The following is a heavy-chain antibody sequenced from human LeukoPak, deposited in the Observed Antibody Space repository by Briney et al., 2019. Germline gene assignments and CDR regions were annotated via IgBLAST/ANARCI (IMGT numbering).Heavy chain of an antibody. CDR2: IWYDGSNK. CDR1: GFTFSSYG. Sequence: GGSLRLSCAASGFTFSSYGMHWVRQAPGKGLEWVAVIWYDGSNKYYADSVKGRFTISRDNSKNTLYLQMNILKAEDTAVNYCARGSGIVAATDYFDHWGQGTLVTVSS. V-gene: IGHV3-33*01. D-gene: IGHD6-13*01. CDR3: ARGSGIVAATDYFDH. J-gene: IGHJ4*02.